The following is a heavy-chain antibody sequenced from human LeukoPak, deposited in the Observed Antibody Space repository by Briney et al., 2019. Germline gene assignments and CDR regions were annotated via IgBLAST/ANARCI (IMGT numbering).Heavy chain of an antibody. V-gene: IGHV3-21*01. CDR1: GFTFSSYS. Sequence: PGGSLRLSCAASGFTFSSYSMNWVRQAPGKGLEWVSSISSSSSYIYYADSVRGRFTISRDNAKNSLYLQMNSLRAEDTAVYYCARDSTTFNYYGMDVWGQGTTVTVSS. D-gene: IGHD2/OR15-2a*01. J-gene: IGHJ6*02. CDR2: ISSSSSYI. CDR3: ARDSTTFNYYGMDV.